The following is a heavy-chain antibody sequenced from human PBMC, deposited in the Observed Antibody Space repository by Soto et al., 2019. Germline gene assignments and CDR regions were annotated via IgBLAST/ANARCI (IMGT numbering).Heavy chain of an antibody. CDR2: INPNSGGT. CDR3: AKELSPNYAAVYYYYYGMDV. D-gene: IGHD1-7*01. CDR1: GYTFTGYY. V-gene: IGHV1-2*04. J-gene: IGHJ6*02. Sequence: ASVKVSCKASGYTFTGYYMHWVRQAPGQGLEWMGWINPNSGGTNYAQKFQGWVTMTRDTSISTAYMELSRLRSDDTAVYYCAKELSPNYAAVYYYYYGMDVWGQGTTVTVSS.